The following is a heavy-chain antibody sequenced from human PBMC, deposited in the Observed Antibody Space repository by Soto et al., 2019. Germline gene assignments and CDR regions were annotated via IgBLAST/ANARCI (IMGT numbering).Heavy chain of an antibody. CDR2: IYYSGST. J-gene: IGHJ6*02. CDR3: ARDELVAVGETPYYGMDV. CDR1: GGSISSGGYY. Sequence: SETLSLTCTVSGGSISSGGYYWSWIRQHPGKGLEWIGYIYYSGSTYYNPSLKSRVTISVDTSKNQFSLKLSSVTAADTAVYYCARDELVAVGETPYYGMDVWGQGTTVTVSS. V-gene: IGHV4-31*03. D-gene: IGHD3-10*01.